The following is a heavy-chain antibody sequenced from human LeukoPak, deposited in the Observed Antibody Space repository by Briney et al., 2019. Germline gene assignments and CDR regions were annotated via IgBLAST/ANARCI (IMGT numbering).Heavy chain of an antibody. J-gene: IGHJ5*02. D-gene: IGHD1-26*01. CDR3: ARDPRWDADLDH. V-gene: IGHV3-74*01. Sequence: PGVSLRFSCAASGFTFSRYWMHWVRQAPGQGLLWVSRINGDGSSTRYAESVKGRFTVSRDNAKDTLYLQMNSLRAEDTAVYYCARDPRWDADLDHWGQGTLVTVSS. CDR2: INGDGSST. CDR1: GFTFSRYW.